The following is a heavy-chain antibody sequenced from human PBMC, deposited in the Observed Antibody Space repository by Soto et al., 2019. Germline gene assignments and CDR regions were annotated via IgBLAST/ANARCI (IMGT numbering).Heavy chain of an antibody. V-gene: IGHV1-18*01. CDR2: ISAYNGNT. Sequence: ASVKVSCKASGYTFTSYGISWVRQAPGQGLEWMGWISAYNGNTNYAQKLQGRVTMTTDTSTSTAYMELRSLRSDDTAVYYCARPLYSSSWYSPQGYYYYGMDVWGQGTTVSVSS. J-gene: IGHJ6*02. CDR1: GYTFTSYG. D-gene: IGHD6-13*01. CDR3: ARPLYSSSWYSPQGYYYYGMDV.